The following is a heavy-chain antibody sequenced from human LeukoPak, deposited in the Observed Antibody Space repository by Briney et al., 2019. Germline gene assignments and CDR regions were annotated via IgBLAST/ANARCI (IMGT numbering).Heavy chain of an antibody. D-gene: IGHD3-16*02. V-gene: IGHV5-51*01. CDR2: IYPGDSDT. CDR1: GYSFTSYW. Sequence: GESLKISCKGSGYSFTSYWIGWVRQMPGKGLEWMGIIYPGDSDTRYSPSLQGQVTISADKSISTAYLQWSSLKASDTAMYYCVRDRVTFGGVIAPSAFDLWGQGTMVTVS. J-gene: IGHJ3*01. CDR3: VRDRVTFGGVIAPSAFDL.